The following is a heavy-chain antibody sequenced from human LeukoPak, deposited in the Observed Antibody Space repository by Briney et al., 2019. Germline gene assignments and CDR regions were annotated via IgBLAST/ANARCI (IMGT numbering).Heavy chain of an antibody. CDR2: INHSGST. CDR3: GRGMATNDAFDI. D-gene: IGHD3-10*01. Sequence: SETLSLTCAVYGGSFSGYYWSWIRHPPGKGLEWIGEINHSGSTNYNPSLKSRVTISVDTSKNQFSLKLRSVTAADTAVYYCGRGMATNDAFDIWGQGTMVTVSS. CDR1: GGSFSGYY. V-gene: IGHV4-34*01. J-gene: IGHJ3*02.